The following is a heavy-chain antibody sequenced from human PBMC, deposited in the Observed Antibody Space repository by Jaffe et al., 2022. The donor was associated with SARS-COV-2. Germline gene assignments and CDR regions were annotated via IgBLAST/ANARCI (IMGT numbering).Heavy chain of an antibody. J-gene: IGHJ3*02. CDR1: GFTFSSYA. CDR2: ISYDGSNK. CDR3: ARVGYCSGGSCYRSAEKLAFDI. D-gene: IGHD2-15*01. Sequence: QVQLVESGGGVVQPGRSLRLSCAASGFTFSSYAMHWVRQAPGKGLEWVAVISYDGSNKYYADSVKGRFTISRDNSKNTLYLQMNSLRAEDTAVYYCARVGYCSGGSCYRSAEKLAFDIWGQGTMVTVSS. V-gene: IGHV3-30-3*01.